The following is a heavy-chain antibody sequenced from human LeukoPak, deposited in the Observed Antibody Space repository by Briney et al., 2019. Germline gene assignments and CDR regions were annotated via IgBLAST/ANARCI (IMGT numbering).Heavy chain of an antibody. V-gene: IGHV3-53*01. CDR2: IYSGGST. CDR1: GFTVSSNY. J-gene: IGHJ4*02. D-gene: IGHD6-13*01. Sequence: GGSLRLSCAASGFTVSSNYMSWVRQAPGKGLEWVSVIYSGGSTYYADSVKGRFTISRDNSKNTLYLQMNSLRADDTAVYYCARDPQGIAAALTFDYWGQGTLVTVSS. CDR3: ARDPQGIAAALTFDY.